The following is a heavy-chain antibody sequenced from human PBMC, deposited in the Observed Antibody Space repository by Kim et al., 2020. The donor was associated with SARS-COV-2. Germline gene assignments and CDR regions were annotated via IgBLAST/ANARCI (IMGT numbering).Heavy chain of an antibody. Sequence: YAASHKGRLTISRVDSMNTGYLQMNSLKTESTAVYYCAREGTGWYSFDYWGQGALVTVSS. V-gene: IGHV3-73*01. CDR3: AREGTGWYSFDY. D-gene: IGHD6-19*01. J-gene: IGHJ4*02.